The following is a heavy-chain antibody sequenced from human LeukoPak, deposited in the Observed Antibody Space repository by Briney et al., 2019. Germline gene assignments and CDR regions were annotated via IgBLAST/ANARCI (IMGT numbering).Heavy chain of an antibody. V-gene: IGHV3-30*18. CDR2: ISYDGSNK. J-gene: IGHJ4*02. CDR3: AKDLVRRLLWFGESEYFDY. Sequence: PGGSLRLSCAASGFTFSSYGMHWVRQAPGKGLEWVAVISYDGSNKYYADCVKGRFTISRDNSKNTLYLQMNSLRAEDTAVYYCAKDLVRRLLWFGESEYFDYWGQGTLVTVSS. CDR1: GFTFSSYG. D-gene: IGHD3-10*01.